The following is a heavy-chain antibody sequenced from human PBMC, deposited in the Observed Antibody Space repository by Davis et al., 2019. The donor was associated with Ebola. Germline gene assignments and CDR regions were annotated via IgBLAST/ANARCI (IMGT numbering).Heavy chain of an antibody. Sequence: MPSETLSLTCTVSGGSVTSRAYYWGWIRRTPGKGLEWIGNINHSGTTYYNPSLKSRVTISADASRNQISLSLSSVTAADTAVYYCVRHGNIVVLLASPEDFQHWGQGTLVTVSS. J-gene: IGHJ1*01. V-gene: IGHV4-39*01. CDR1: GGSVTSRAYY. CDR2: INHSGTT. CDR3: VRHGNIVVLLASPEDFQH. D-gene: IGHD2-21*01.